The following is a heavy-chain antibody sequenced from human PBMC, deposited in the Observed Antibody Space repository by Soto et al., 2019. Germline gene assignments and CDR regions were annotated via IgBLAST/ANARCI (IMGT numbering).Heavy chain of an antibody. D-gene: IGHD5-12*01. CDR1: GFTFNIYT. V-gene: IGHV3-23*01. Sequence: EMQLLESGGGLVQPGGSLRLSCAASGFTFNIYTMSWVRQAPGKGLEWVSGIGARGSDTYFPDSVKGRFTISRDNSMDMVYLQMNSLRAEDTAVYFCAKGGTYHIGDFDSWGQGTLVTVSS. CDR2: IGARGSDT. CDR3: AKGGTYHIGDFDS. J-gene: IGHJ4*02.